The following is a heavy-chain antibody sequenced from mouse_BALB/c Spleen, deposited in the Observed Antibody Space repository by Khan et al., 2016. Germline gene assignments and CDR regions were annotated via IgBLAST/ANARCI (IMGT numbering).Heavy chain of an antibody. V-gene: IGHV1-4*01. CDR1: GYTFTNYT. CDR3: ASGDY. J-gene: IGHJ2*01. Sequence: QVQLKQSGAELARPGASVKMSCKASGYTFTNYTMHWVKQRPGQGLEWIGYINPSSGYTNYNQKFKDKATLTADKSSSTAYMQLSILTSEDSAVYYCASGDYWGQGTTLTVSS. CDR2: INPSSGYT.